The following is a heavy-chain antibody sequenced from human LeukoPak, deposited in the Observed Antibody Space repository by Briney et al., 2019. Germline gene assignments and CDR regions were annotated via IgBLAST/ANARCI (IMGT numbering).Heavy chain of an antibody. V-gene: IGHV3-48*03. D-gene: IGHD3-22*01. CDR3: ARDSDYDSSGYFDY. Sequence: GGSLRLSCAASGFTFSSYEMNWVRQAPGKGLEWVSYISSSGSTIYYADSVKGRFTISRDNAKNSLYLQMNSLRAEGTAVYYCARDSDYDSSGYFDYWGQGTLVTVSS. J-gene: IGHJ4*02. CDR1: GFTFSSYE. CDR2: ISSSGSTI.